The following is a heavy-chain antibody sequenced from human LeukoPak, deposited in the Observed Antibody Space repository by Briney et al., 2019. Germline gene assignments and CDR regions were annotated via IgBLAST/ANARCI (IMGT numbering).Heavy chain of an antibody. CDR2: IKQDGSEK. CDR3: ARGRKYNWNFYYYYYYYMDV. V-gene: IGHV3-7*01. D-gene: IGHD1-7*01. Sequence: GGSLRLSCAASGFTFSSYWMSWVRQAPGKGLEWVANIKQDGSEKYYVDSVKGRFTISRDNAKNSLYLQVNSLRAEDTAVYYCARGRKYNWNFYYYYYYYMDVWGKGTTVTVSS. J-gene: IGHJ6*03. CDR1: GFTFSSYW.